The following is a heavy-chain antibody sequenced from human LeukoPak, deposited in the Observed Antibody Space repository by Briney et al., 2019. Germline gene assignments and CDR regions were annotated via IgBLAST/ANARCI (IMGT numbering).Heavy chain of an antibody. D-gene: IGHD3-3*01. CDR2: ISSSSSTI. CDR3: ARWGRDSYYDFWSGYFLSDY. V-gene: IGHV3-48*01. J-gene: IGHJ4*02. Sequence: PGGSLRLSCAASGFTFSSYSMNWVRQAPGKGLEGVSYISSSSSTIYYADSVKGRFTISRDNAKNSLYLQMNSLRAEDRAVYYCARWGRDSYYDFWSGYFLSDYWGQGTLVTVSS. CDR1: GFTFSSYS.